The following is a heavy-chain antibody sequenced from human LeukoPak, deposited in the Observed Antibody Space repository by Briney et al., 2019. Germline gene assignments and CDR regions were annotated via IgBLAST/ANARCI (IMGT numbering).Heavy chain of an antibody. J-gene: IGHJ6*03. Sequence: SETLSLTCTVSGGSISSYYWSWIRQPPGKGLEWIGYIYYSGSTNYNPSLKSRVTISVDTSKNQFSLKLSSVTAADTAVYYCARVGSSSWYNYYYYMDVWGKGTTVTVSS. CDR2: IYYSGST. CDR3: ARVGSSSWYNYYYYMDV. CDR1: GGSISSYY. V-gene: IGHV4-59*01. D-gene: IGHD6-13*01.